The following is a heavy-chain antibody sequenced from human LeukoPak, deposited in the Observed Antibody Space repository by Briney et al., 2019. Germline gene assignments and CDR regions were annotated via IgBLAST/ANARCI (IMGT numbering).Heavy chain of an antibody. V-gene: IGHV4-59*01. CDR2: IYYSGST. J-gene: IGHJ4*02. CDR1: GGSISSYY. D-gene: IGHD2-15*01. CDR3: ARVSCSGGSCPRDY. Sequence: PSETLSLTCTVSGGSISSYYWSWIRQPPGKGLEWVGYIYYSGSTNYNPSLKSRVTISVDTSKNQFSLNLSSVTAADTAVYYCARVSCSGGSCPRDYWGQGTLVTVSS.